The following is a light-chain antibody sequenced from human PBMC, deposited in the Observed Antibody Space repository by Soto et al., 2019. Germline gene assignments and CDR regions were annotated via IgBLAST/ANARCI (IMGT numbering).Light chain of an antibody. J-gene: IGKJ5*01. CDR1: QSVSRNY. Sequence: EIVLTQSPGTLSFSPGERVTLSCRASQSVSRNYLAWYQQKPGQGPRLLIYGASSRATGIPDRFSGSGSGTDFSLTISGLEPEDFAVYHCQQYGSSPPITFGQGTRLEIK. CDR2: GAS. V-gene: IGKV3-20*01. CDR3: QQYGSSPPIT.